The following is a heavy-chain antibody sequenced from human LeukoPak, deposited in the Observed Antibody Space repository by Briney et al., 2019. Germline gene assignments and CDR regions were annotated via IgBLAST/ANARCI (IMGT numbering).Heavy chain of an antibody. Sequence: GGSLRLSCAASGFTFDDYGMSWVRQAPGKGLESVSGINWNGGSTGYADSVKGRFTISRDNAKNSLYLQMNSLRAEDTALYYCARETHSSSWYAYYYYYYMDVWGKGTTVTVSS. CDR3: ARETHSSSWYAYYYYYYMDV. V-gene: IGHV3-20*04. CDR1: GFTFDDYG. J-gene: IGHJ6*03. D-gene: IGHD6-13*01. CDR2: INWNGGST.